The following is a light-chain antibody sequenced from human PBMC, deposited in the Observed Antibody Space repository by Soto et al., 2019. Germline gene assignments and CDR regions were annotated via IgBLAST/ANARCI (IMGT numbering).Light chain of an antibody. J-gene: IGKJ4*01. Sequence: DIQMTQSPSSLSASVGYRFTITCRASQSISSYLNWYQQKPAKAPKLLIYAASSLQSGVPSRFSGSGSATDFTLTISSLKPEDFATYYCQQSYSTPPLTFGGGTKVDIK. V-gene: IGKV1-39*01. CDR1: QSISSY. CDR2: AAS. CDR3: QQSYSTPPLT.